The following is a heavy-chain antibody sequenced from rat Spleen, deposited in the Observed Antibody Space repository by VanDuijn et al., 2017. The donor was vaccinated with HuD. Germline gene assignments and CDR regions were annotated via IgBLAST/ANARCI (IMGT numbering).Heavy chain of an antibody. CDR1: GFTLNDYW. Sequence: EVQLVESGGCLVQPGRSLKLSCVASGFTLNDYWMTWIRQAPGKGLEWIASISNARGITYYPDSVKGRFTISRDIANSTLYLQMDSLRSEDTATYYCAIIPTHVMDAWGQGASVTVSS. CDR3: AIIPTHVMDA. J-gene: IGHJ4*01. CDR2: ISNARGIT. D-gene: IGHD2-1*01. V-gene: IGHV5-31*01.